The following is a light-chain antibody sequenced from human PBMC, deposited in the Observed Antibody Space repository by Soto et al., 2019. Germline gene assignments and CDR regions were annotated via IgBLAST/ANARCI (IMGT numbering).Light chain of an antibody. V-gene: IGLV2-14*01. CDR3: SSYTGSSDLDV. Sequence: QSALTQPASVSGSPGQSITISCTGTRSDVGGYNYVSWYQQHPGKAPKLMIYDVSNRPSGVSNRFSGSKSGNTASLTISGLQAEDEADYYCSSYTGSSDLDVFGTGTKLTVL. CDR1: RSDVGGYNY. CDR2: DVS. J-gene: IGLJ1*01.